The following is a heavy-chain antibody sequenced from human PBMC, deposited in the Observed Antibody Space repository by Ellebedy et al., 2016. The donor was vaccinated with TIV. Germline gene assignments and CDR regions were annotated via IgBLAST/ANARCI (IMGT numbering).Heavy chain of an antibody. Sequence: PGGSLRLSCAASGFIFDDYAMHWIRQPPGKGLEWVSGISWNSGNLAYEDSVKGRFTISRDNARKSLYLQMNSLRSEDTAFYYCVKGLDAFDIWGQGTMVTVSS. V-gene: IGHV3-9*01. CDR3: VKGLDAFDI. CDR2: ISWNSGNL. J-gene: IGHJ3*02. CDR1: GFIFDDYA.